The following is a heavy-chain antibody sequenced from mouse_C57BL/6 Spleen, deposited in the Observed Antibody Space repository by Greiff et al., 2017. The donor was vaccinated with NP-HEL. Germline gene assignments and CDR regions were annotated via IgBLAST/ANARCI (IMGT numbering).Heavy chain of an antibody. Sequence: EVQLVESGGGLVQPKGSLKLSCAASGFSFNTYAMNWVRQAPGKGLEWVARIRSKSNNYATYYADSVKDRFTISRADSESMLYLQMNKLKTEDTAMYYCVRTDYDYALFDYWGQGTTLTVSS. D-gene: IGHD2-4*01. CDR2: IRSKSNNYAT. J-gene: IGHJ2*01. V-gene: IGHV10-1*01. CDR3: VRTDYDYALFDY. CDR1: GFSFNTYA.